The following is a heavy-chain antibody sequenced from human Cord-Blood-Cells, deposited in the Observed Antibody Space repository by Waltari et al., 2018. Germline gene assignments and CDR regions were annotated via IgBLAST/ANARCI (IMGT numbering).Heavy chain of an antibody. CDR1: GYTFTGYY. J-gene: IGHJ3*02. D-gene: IGHD3-3*01. CDR2: INPNSGGT. CDR3: ARSITIFGVVMSDAFDI. Sequence: QVQLVQSGAEVTKPGASVKVSCKASGYTFTGYYMHWVRQAPGQGLEWMGWINPNSGGTNYAQKFQGRVTMTRDTSISTAYMELSRLRSDDTAVYYCARSITIFGVVMSDAFDIWGQGTMVTVSS. V-gene: IGHV1-2*02.